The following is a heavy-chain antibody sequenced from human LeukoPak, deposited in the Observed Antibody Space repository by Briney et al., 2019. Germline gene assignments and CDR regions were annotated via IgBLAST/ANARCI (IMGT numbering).Heavy chain of an antibody. D-gene: IGHD3-22*01. CDR2: IYHSGST. CDR3: ARGSSLVLDKYYYDSSGYATGYMDV. J-gene: IGHJ6*03. CDR1: GYSISSGYY. Sequence: ASETLSLTCTVSGYSISSGYYWGWIRQPPGEGLEWIGSIYHSGSTYYNPSLKSRVTISVDTSKNQFSLKLSSLTAADTAVYYCARGSSLVLDKYYYDSSGYATGYMDVWGKGTTVTVSS. V-gene: IGHV4-38-2*02.